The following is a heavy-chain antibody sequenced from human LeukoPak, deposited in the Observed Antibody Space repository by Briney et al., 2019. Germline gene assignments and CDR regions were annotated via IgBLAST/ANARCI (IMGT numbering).Heavy chain of an antibody. CDR3: ARETGLNSSSWQLLNWFDP. V-gene: IGHV3-20*04. J-gene: IGHJ5*02. Sequence: PGGSLRLSCAASGFTFSSYGMHWVRQAPGKGLEWVSGINWNGGSTGYADSVKGRFTISRDNAKNSLYLQMNSLRAEDTAVYYCARETGLNSSSWQLLNWFDPWGQGTLVTVSS. D-gene: IGHD6-13*01. CDR2: INWNGGST. CDR1: GFTFSSYG.